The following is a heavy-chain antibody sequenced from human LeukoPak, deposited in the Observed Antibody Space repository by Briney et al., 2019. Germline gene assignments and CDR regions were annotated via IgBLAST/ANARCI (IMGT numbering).Heavy chain of an antibody. CDR3: ARGEYQLLTWNYFDY. Sequence: SETLSLTCTVSGGSISSYYWSWIRQPPGKGVEWIGYIYYSGSTNYNPSLKSRVTISVGTSKNQFSLKLSSVTAADTAVYYCARGEYQLLTWNYFDYWGQGTLVTVSS. D-gene: IGHD2-2*01. J-gene: IGHJ4*02. CDR1: GGSISSYY. V-gene: IGHV4-59*08. CDR2: IYYSGST.